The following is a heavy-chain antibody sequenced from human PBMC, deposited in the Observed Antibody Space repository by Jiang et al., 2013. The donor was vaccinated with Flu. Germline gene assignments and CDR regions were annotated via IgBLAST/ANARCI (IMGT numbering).Heavy chain of an antibody. D-gene: IGHD6-25*01. CDR2: TYYRSEWYN. CDR3: ARDAAGSSYFDY. V-gene: IGHV6-1*01. J-gene: IGHJ4*02. Sequence: EWLGRTYYRSEWYNDYAVSVKSRITINPDTSKNQFALHLNSVTPEDTAVYFCARDAAGSSYFDYWGQGTLVSVSS.